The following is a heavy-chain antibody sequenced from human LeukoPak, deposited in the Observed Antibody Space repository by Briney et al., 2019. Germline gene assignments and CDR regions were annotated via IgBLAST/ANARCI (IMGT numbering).Heavy chain of an antibody. V-gene: IGHV4-59*12. CDR1: GGSISSYY. CDR3: ARGEPGSVAFDI. Sequence: PETLSLTCTVSGGSISSYYWSWIRQPPGKGLEWIGYIHYSGSTNYNPSLKSRVTISVDTFKNQFSLKLSSVTAADTAVYYCARGEPGSVAFDIWGQGTMVTVSS. J-gene: IGHJ3*02. D-gene: IGHD3-10*01. CDR2: IHYSGST.